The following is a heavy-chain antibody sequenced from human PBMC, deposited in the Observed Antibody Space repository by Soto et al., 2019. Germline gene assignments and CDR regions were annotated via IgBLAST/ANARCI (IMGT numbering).Heavy chain of an antibody. V-gene: IGHV4-39*01. Sequence: QLHLQESGPVLVRPSEALSLTCTVSGDSISSSTYYCGWIRQPAGKGLEWIGSIHYRGNTYYNPSLTNRVSISVDTSNQLVPLRLNSVTDADTSIYYCARLYQGVRHPEYWGQGILVTVSS. CDR1: GDSISSSTYY. CDR3: ARLYQGVRHPEY. J-gene: IGHJ4*02. CDR2: IHYRGNT. D-gene: IGHD3-10*01.